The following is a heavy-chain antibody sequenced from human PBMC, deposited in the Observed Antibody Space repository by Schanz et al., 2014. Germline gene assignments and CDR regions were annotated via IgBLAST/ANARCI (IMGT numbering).Heavy chain of an antibody. J-gene: IGHJ4*02. Sequence: QVQLVQSGAEVKKPGASVKVSCKASGYTFSSYGITWVRQAPGQGLEWMGWINGYNGHTLYAQKFQGRVTMTTDTSTSTAYMELRSLRSDDTAVYYCARDQSPYTNSSDVRYFDSWGLGTLVTVSS. CDR2: INGYNGHT. D-gene: IGHD6-6*01. V-gene: IGHV1-18*01. CDR1: GYTFSSYG. CDR3: ARDQSPYTNSSDVRYFDS.